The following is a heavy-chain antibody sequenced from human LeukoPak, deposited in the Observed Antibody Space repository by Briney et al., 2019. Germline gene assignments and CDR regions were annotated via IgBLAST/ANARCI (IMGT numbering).Heavy chain of an antibody. V-gene: IGHV3-64*01. CDR2: ISSNGGST. J-gene: IGHJ6*02. Sequence: GGSLRLSCAASGFTFSSYAMHWVRQAPGKGLEYVSAISSNGGSTFYANSVKGRFTISRNNSKNTLYLQMGSLRAEDIAVYYCARSGMDVWDQGTTVTVSS. CDR1: GFTFSSYA. CDR3: ARSGMDV.